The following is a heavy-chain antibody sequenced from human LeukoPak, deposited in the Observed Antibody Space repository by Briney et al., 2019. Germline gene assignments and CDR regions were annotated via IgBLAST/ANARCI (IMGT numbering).Heavy chain of an antibody. CDR1: GFTFSTYA. V-gene: IGHV3-23*01. D-gene: IGHD3-3*01. CDR3: AKDTAGLVLRSPFDY. Sequence: TGGSLRLSCAASGFTFSTYAMNWVRQAPGKGLEWVSVISVRGGSTYCADSVKGRFTISRDNSKNTLYLQMNSLRAEDTAVYYCAKDTAGLVLRSPFDYWGQGTLVTVSS. CDR2: ISVRGGST. J-gene: IGHJ4*02.